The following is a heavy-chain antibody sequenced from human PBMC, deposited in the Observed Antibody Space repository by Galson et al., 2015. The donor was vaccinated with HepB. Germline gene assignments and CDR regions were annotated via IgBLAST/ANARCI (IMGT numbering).Heavy chain of an antibody. CDR2: ISSSGTE. J-gene: IGHJ6*02. V-gene: IGHV3-48*02. CDR3: ARARNLGIDV. CDR1: QFSFRSEN. Sequence: SLRLCCGASQFSFRSENMHWVRQAPGKGLEWISYISSSGTEYHADSVKGRFTISRDNAKMSLYLQMNSLRDDDTAVYYCARARNLGIDVWGQGTTVTVSS. D-gene: IGHD2-21*01.